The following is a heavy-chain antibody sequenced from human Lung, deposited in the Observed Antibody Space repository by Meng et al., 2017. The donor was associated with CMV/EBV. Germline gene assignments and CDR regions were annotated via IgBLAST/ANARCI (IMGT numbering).Heavy chain of an antibody. CDR3: AMVYCGSYKICYPDS. V-gene: IGHV4-59*01. D-gene: IGHD2-21*01. J-gene: IGHJ4*02. Sequence: LXCSVPGVSINSYFWTWVRQPPGKGLEWIGHIYNDGGSTDYNPSLNSRVTLSSDTSRNQVSLRVTSVTAADTAAYYCAMVYCGSYKICYPDSWGQGKXVTVSS. CDR2: IYNDGGST. CDR1: GVSINSYF.